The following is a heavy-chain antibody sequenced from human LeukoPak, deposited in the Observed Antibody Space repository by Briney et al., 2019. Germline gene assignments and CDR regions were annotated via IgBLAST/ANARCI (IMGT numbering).Heavy chain of an antibody. D-gene: IGHD3-22*01. CDR3: ARDRNNYYDSSGYYDAFDI. J-gene: IGHJ3*02. V-gene: IGHV1-46*01. CDR1: GYTFTSYY. Sequence: ASVKVSCKASGYTFTSYYMHWVRQAPGQGLEWMGIINPSGGSTSYAQKFQGRVTMTRDTSTSTVYMELSNLRSEDTAVYYCARDRNNYYDSSGYYDAFDIWGQGTMVTVSS. CDR2: INPSGGST.